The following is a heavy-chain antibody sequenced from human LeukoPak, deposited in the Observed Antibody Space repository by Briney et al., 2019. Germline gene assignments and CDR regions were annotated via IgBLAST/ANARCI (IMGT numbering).Heavy chain of an antibody. D-gene: IGHD6-13*01. Sequence: PGGSLRLSCASSGFTFSSYWMSWVRQAPGKGLEWVANIKHDGSQKYYVDSVKGRFTISRDNVENSLYLQMNSLRDEDTAVYYCARAHGYSSSWPFDYWGQGTLVTVSS. CDR2: IKHDGSQK. V-gene: IGHV3-7*01. CDR1: GFTFSSYW. J-gene: IGHJ4*02. CDR3: ARAHGYSSSWPFDY.